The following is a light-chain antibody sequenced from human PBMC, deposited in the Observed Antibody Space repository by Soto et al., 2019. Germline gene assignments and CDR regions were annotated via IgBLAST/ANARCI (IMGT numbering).Light chain of an antibody. Sequence: DIQMTQSPSTLSASVGDRVTITCRASQSVSNWLAWYQQKPGKAPKLLIYKASSLESGVPSRFSGSGSGTEFTLTISSLQPDDFATYYCQQYNSYPYTFGQGTKLEIK. J-gene: IGKJ2*01. V-gene: IGKV1-5*03. CDR3: QQYNSYPYT. CDR1: QSVSNW. CDR2: KAS.